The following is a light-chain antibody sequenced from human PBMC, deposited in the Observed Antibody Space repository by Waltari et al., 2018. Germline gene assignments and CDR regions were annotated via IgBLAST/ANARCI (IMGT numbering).Light chain of an antibody. V-gene: IGLV7-43*01. J-gene: IGLJ3*02. CDR3: LLSYGGAQWE. Sequence: QTVVTQEPSLTVSPGGTVTLTCASSTGAVTSGNYPNWFQQKPGQAPRALIYSTSNNHPWTPAGFSGAFLGGKAALSLLGVEPEDEAEYYCLLSYGGAQWEFGGGTKLTVL. CDR1: TGAVTSGNY. CDR2: STS.